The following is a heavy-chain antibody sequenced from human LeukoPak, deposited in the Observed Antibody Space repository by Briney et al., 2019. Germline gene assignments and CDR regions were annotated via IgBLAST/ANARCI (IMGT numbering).Heavy chain of an antibody. V-gene: IGHV4-59*01. D-gene: IGHD3-16*02. CDR3: ARNAIRLGELSDFDY. J-gene: IGHJ4*02. CDR1: GGSISSYY. Sequence: SETLSLTCTVSGGSISSYYWSWIRQPPGKGLEWIGYIYYSGSTNYNPSLKSRVTISVDTSKNQFSLKLSSVTAADTAVHYCARNAIRLGELSDFDYWGQGTLVTVSS. CDR2: IYYSGST.